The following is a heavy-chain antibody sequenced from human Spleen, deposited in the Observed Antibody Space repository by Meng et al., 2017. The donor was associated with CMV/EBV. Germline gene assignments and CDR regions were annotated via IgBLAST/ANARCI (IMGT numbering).Heavy chain of an antibody. D-gene: IGHD2-2*01. Sequence: GESLKISCAASGFTFSSYAMSWVRQAPGKGLEWVSAISGSGGSTYYADSVKGRFTISRDNSKNTLYLQMNSLRAEDTAVYYCAKAGDIVVVPAAQPYGQYYFDYWGQGTLVTVSS. J-gene: IGHJ4*02. V-gene: IGHV3-23*01. CDR3: AKAGDIVVVPAAQPYGQYYFDY. CDR1: GFTFSSYA. CDR2: ISGSGGST.